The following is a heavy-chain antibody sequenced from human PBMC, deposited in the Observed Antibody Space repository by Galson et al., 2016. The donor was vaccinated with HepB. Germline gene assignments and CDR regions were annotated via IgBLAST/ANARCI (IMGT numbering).Heavy chain of an antibody. J-gene: IGHJ3*02. CDR1: GGSMSSSSW. Sequence: SETLSLTCAVSGGSMSSSSWWSWVRQSPGKGLEWIGEIYHDGTMKCSPSLKSRVSMSVDTSKNQFSLRLTSMTVADTAIYYCARDRGLVVAGIRAFDIWGPGTMVTVSS. D-gene: IGHD3-10*01. V-gene: IGHV4-4*02. CDR3: ARDRGLVVAGIRAFDI. CDR2: IYHDGTM.